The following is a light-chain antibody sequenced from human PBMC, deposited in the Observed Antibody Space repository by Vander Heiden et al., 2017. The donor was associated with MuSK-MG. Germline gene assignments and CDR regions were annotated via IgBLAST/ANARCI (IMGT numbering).Light chain of an antibody. CDR1: QTIRTW. J-gene: IGKJ3*01. CDR3: QQYNNYPFT. V-gene: IGKV1-5*03. CDR2: TAS. Sequence: IQMTQSPSTLSASVGDRVTITCRASQTIRTWLAWYQQKPGKAPKLLIYTASSLQSGVPSRFSGSGSGIEFTLTISSLQPDDFATYYCQQYNNYPFTFGPGTKVDIK.